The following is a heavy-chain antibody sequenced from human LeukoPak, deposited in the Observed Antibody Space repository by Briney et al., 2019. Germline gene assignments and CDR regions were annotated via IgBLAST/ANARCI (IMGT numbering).Heavy chain of an antibody. Sequence: PSETLSLTCAVYGGSFSGYYWSWIRQPPGKGLEWIGYIYYSGSTNYNPSLKSRVTISVDTSKNQFSLKLSSVTAADTAVYYCARIYCSSTSCPFDPWGQGTLVTVSS. D-gene: IGHD2-2*01. CDR3: ARIYCSSTSCPFDP. CDR1: GGSFSGYY. CDR2: IYYSGST. J-gene: IGHJ5*02. V-gene: IGHV4-59*01.